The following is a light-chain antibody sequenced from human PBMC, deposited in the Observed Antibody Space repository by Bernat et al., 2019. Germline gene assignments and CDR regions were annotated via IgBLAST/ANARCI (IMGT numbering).Light chain of an antibody. V-gene: IGLV2-14*01. CDR3: SSYRGSRTWV. Sequence: QSALTQPASVSGSPGQSITISCTGTSSDIGAYNYVSWYQQHPGEAPKLMIYDVRNRPSGVSNRFSGSKSGNTASLTISGLQAEDEADYYCSSYRGSRTWVFGGGTKLTVL. CDR1: SSDIGAYNY. CDR2: DVR. J-gene: IGLJ3*02.